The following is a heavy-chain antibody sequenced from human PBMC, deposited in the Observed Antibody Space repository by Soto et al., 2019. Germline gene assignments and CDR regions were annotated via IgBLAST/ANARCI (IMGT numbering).Heavy chain of an antibody. CDR3: AKASIPATGLSPYAKWLDP. V-gene: IGHV3-23*01. J-gene: IGHJ5*02. CDR1: GLTVSGYS. CDR2: ISGSGDNT. D-gene: IGHD6-13*01. Sequence: EVQLLESGGGLVQPGGSLGLSCAASGLTVSGYSMSWVRQAPGKGLEWVSGISGSGDNTYYAGSVKGRFTISRDSSKNTLQLQMNSLRAEDTAVYYCAKASIPATGLSPYAKWLDPWGQGTLVTVSS.